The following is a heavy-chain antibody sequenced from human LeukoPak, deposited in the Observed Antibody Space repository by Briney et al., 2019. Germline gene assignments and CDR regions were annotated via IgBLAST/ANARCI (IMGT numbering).Heavy chain of an antibody. CDR3: ATDTWYSAGH. D-gene: IGHD2-15*01. Sequence: GGSLRLSCATSGFTVSSNYMSWVRQAPGKGLEWVSVIYDSGTTYYADSVKGRFLIFRDTSKNTVDLQMNSLRVEDTAVYYCATDTWYSAGHWGQGTLVTVSS. CDR2: IYDSGTT. CDR1: GFTVSSNY. J-gene: IGHJ4*02. V-gene: IGHV3-53*01.